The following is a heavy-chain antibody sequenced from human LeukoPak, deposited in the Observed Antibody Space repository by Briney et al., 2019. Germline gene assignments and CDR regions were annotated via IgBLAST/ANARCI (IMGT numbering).Heavy chain of an antibody. D-gene: IGHD3-3*01. V-gene: IGHV4-30-4*08. CDR1: GGSISSGDYY. J-gene: IGHJ4*02. CDR3: ARAGFWSGYLDY. CDR2: IYYIVST. Sequence: SGPTLVKPSQTLSLTCTVSGGSISSGDYYWSWIRQPPGKGLEWIGYIYYIVSTYYNPSLKSRVTRSVDTSKHHFSLKLSLSPAADTAVYYCARAGFWSGYLDYWGQGTLVTVSS.